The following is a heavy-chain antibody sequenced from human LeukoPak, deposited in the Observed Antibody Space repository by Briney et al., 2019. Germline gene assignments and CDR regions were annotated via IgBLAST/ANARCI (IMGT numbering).Heavy chain of an antibody. J-gene: IGHJ4*02. CDR2: IKNRTEGGTT. V-gene: IGHV3-15*01. CDR1: GFTFRKAW. CDR3: AAGSGAPGY. Sequence: PGGSLRLSCAASGFTFRKAWMNWVRQAPGKGLEWVGRIKNRTEGGTTDYAAPVKGRFTISRDDSRNMVFLHMNSLNTRDTAVYFCAAGSGAPGYWGRGTLVTVSS. D-gene: IGHD3-10*01.